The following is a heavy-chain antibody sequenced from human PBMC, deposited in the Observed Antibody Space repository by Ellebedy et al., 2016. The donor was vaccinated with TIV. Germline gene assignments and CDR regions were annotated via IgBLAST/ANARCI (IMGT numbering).Heavy chain of an antibody. CDR2: VSYLVTYQ. CDR3: ASGDSSGWSVAFDI. D-gene: IGHD6-19*01. J-gene: IGHJ3*02. CDR1: GFTFASYT. V-gene: IGHV3-30*03. Sequence: GGSLRLSXAASGFTFASYTMSWVRQAPGKGLEWVGLVSYLVTYQNYAESVEGRFTISRDNAKNTLYLQMNSLRGEDTAVYYCASGDSSGWSVAFDIWGQGTMVTVSS.